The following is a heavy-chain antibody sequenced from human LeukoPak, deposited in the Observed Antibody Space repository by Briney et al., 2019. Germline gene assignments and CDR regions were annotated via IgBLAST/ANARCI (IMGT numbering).Heavy chain of an antibody. CDR1: GFTFSSYG. CDR2: IWYDGSNK. CDR3: ARSKMRFLGGGNFDY. V-gene: IGHV3-33*01. J-gene: IGHJ4*02. Sequence: GRSLRLSCAASGFTFSSYGMHWVRQAPGKGLEWVAVIWYDGSNKYYADSVKGRFTISRDNSKNTLYLQMNSLRAEDTAVYYCARSKMRFLGGGNFDYWGQGTLVTVSS. D-gene: IGHD3-3*01.